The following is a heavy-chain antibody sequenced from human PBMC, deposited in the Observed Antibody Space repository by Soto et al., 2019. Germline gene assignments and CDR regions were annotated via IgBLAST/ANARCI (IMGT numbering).Heavy chain of an antibody. CDR3: ARLTIFGVVTYYYYGMDV. V-gene: IGHV5-10-1*01. CDR2: IDPSDSYT. J-gene: IGHJ6*04. Sequence: GESLKISCKGSGYSFTSYWISWVRQMPGKGLEWMGRIDPSDSYTNYSPSFQGHVTISADKSISTAYLQWSSLKASDTAMYYCARLTIFGVVTYYYYGMDVWGKGTTVTVSS. CDR1: GYSFTSYW. D-gene: IGHD3-3*01.